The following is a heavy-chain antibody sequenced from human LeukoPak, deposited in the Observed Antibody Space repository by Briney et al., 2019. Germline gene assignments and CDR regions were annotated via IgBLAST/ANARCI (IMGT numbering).Heavy chain of an antibody. V-gene: IGHV3-53*01. CDR3: AREARYSSGWYRRNYFDY. Sequence: GGSLRLSCAASGFTVSADYMGWVRQAPGKGLEWVSVICSGDTTNYADSVKGRFTISRDNAKNSLYLQMNSLRAEDTAVYYCAREARYSSGWYRRNYFDYWGQGTLVTVSS. CDR2: ICSGDTT. D-gene: IGHD6-19*01. CDR1: GFTVSADY. J-gene: IGHJ4*02.